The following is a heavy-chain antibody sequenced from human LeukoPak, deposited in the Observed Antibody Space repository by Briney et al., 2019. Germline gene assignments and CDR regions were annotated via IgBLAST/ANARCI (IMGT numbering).Heavy chain of an antibody. CDR2: VGVDGGSV. J-gene: IGHJ4*02. CDR3: ARRYCRGGSSFGFAIDY. Sequence: PGGSLRLSCVASGFTFSGFAMSWVRQAPGKGLEWVSNVGVDGGSVYYADSVKGRFPASRDNSRNTLYLQMNSLRAEDTAVYYCARRYCRGGSSFGFAIDYWGLGNLVTVSS. CDR1: GFTFSGFA. V-gene: IGHV3-23*01. D-gene: IGHD2-15*01.